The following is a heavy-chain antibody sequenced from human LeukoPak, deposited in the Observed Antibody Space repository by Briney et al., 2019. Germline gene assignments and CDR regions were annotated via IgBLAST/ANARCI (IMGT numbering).Heavy chain of an antibody. CDR1: GFTFSSYG. D-gene: IGHD3-22*01. CDR2: IRYDGSNK. J-gene: IGHJ5*02. V-gene: IGHV3-30*02. CDR3: AKFIFYSGSEGYGDR. Sequence: GGSLRLSCAASGFTFSSYGMHWVRQAPGKGLEWVAFIRYDGSNKYYADSVKGRFTISRDNSKNTLYLQMHSLSPEDTAVYYCAKFIFYSGSEGYGDRWGQGTLVTVSS.